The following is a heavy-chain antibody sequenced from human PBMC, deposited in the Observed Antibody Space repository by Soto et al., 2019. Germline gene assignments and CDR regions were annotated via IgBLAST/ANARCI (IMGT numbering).Heavy chain of an antibody. V-gene: IGHV3-33*01. CDR3: ARDRSGRVTAEYFQH. CDR1: GFTFSSYG. D-gene: IGHD2-8*02. Sequence: GGSLRLSCAASGFTFSSYGMHWVRQAPGKGLEWVAVIWYDGSNKYYADSVKGRFTISRDNSKNTLYLQMNSLRAEDTAVYYCARDRSGRVTAEYFQHWGQGTLVTVSS. J-gene: IGHJ1*01. CDR2: IWYDGSNK.